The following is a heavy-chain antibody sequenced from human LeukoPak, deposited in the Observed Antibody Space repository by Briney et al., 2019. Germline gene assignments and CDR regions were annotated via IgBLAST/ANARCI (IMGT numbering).Heavy chain of an antibody. V-gene: IGHV1-18*01. CDR3: ACADSGYEMYYYYMDV. CDR2: ISAYNGNT. J-gene: IGHJ6*03. Sequence: ASVKVSCKASGYTFTSYGISWVRQAPGQGLEWMGWISAYNGNTNYAQKLQGRVTMTTDTSTSTAYMELSSLRSEDTAVYYCACADSGYEMYYYYMDVWGKGTTVTVSS. D-gene: IGHD5-12*01. CDR1: GYTFTSYG.